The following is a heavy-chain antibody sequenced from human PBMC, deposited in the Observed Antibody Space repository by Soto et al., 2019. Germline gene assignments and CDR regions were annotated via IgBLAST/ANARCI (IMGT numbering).Heavy chain of an antibody. CDR1: GYTFTSYG. D-gene: IGHD2-15*01. Sequence: QVQLVQSGAEVKKPGASVKVSCKASGYTFTSYGISWVRQAPGQGLEWMGWISAYNGNTNYAQKLQGRVTMTTDTXTXTXIMELRSLRSDDTAVYYCARDGQVVAATYVNNWFDPWGQGTLVTVSS. J-gene: IGHJ5*02. V-gene: IGHV1-18*01. CDR3: ARDGQVVAATYVNNWFDP. CDR2: ISAYNGNT.